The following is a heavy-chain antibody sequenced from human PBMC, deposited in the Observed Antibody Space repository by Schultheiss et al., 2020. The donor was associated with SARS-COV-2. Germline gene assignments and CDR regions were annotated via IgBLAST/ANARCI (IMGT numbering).Heavy chain of an antibody. D-gene: IGHD4-23*01. CDR2: VYSSGST. J-gene: IGHJ3*02. Sequence: SETLSLTCAVYGGSFSGYYWSWIRQPPGKGLEWIGSVYSSGSTNYNPSLKSRVTISVDTSKNQFSLKLSSVTAADTAVYYCAREGGNYAFDIWGQGTMVTVSS. V-gene: IGHV4-59*01. CDR1: GGSFSGYY. CDR3: AREGGNYAFDI.